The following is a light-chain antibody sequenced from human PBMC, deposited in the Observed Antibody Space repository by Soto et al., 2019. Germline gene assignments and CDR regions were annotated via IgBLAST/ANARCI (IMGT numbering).Light chain of an antibody. CDR2: HVT. CDR3: CSLTTSHTYV. V-gene: IGLV2-14*03. J-gene: IGLJ1*01. CDR1: SSDIGHYDY. Sequence: QSALTQPASVSGSPGQSITISCTGTSSDIGHYDYVSWYQQHPGKAPKLMIYHVTYRPSGVSNRYSGSKSGNAASLTISGLQCDDESDYYCCSLTTSHTYVFGRGTKLTVL.